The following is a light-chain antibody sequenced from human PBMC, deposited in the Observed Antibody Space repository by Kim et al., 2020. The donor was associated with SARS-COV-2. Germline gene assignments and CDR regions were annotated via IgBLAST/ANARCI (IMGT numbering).Light chain of an antibody. CDR1: ISRVGYYNA. V-gene: IGLV2-14*03. J-gene: IGLJ1*01. CDR2: DVS. Sequence: GQSTTISSTGPISRVGYYNAVSWYPQHPGKATKLIIYDVSERASGVSNRFSGSQSGNTASLAISGLRAEDEADYYCSSHTTSSTYVFGSGTQLTVL. CDR3: SSHTTSSTYV.